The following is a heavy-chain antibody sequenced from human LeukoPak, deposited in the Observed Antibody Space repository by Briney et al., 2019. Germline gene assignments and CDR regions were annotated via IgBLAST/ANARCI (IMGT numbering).Heavy chain of an antibody. Sequence: GGSLRLSCEASGFTFSSYWMSWVRQAPGKGLEWVANIKQDGSDKYYVDSLKGRFTVSRDNAKNSLYLQMNSLRAEDTAVYYCARAGDFWSGYLAYNWFDPWGQGTLVTVSS. D-gene: IGHD3-3*01. J-gene: IGHJ5*02. CDR2: IKQDGSDK. V-gene: IGHV3-7*01. CDR3: ARAGDFWSGYLAYNWFDP. CDR1: GFTFSSYW.